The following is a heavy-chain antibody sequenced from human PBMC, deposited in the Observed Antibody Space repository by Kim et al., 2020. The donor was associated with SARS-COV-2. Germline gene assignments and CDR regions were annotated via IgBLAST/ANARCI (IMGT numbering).Heavy chain of an antibody. D-gene: IGHD1-1*01. J-gene: IGHJ4*02. CDR2: SK. V-gene: IGHV1-46*01. CDR3: ARDGIYFDY. Sequence: SKSDAQKFQGRVTMTRDTSTSTVYMELSSLRSEDTAVYYCARDGIYFDYWGQGTLVTVSS.